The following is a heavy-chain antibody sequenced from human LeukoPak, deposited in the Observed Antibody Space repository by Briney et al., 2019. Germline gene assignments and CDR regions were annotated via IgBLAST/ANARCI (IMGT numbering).Heavy chain of an antibody. V-gene: IGHV3-30-3*01. CDR1: GFTFSSYA. CDR3: ARDFLPNP. D-gene: IGHD2-8*01. Sequence: QAGGSLRLSCAASGFTFSSYAMHWVRQAPGKGLEWVAVISYDGSNKYYADSVKGRFTISRDNSKNTLYLQMNSLRADDAAVYYCARDFLPNPWGQGTLVTVSS. J-gene: IGHJ4*02. CDR2: ISYDGSNK.